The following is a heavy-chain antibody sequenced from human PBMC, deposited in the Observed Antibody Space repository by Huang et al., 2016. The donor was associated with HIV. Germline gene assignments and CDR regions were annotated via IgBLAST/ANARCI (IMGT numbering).Heavy chain of an antibody. CDR1: GGSIRSDNYY. V-gene: IGHV4-39*01. Sequence: QLQLQESGPGLVKPSETLSLTCTVSGGSIRSDNYYWGWIRQPAGKGLEWIGSIYYSGGTYYTPSLTSRVTITVDTSKNQFSLKMRSGTAADTAVYYCARLPGSITMIRGVITDPYWGQGTLVTVSS. CDR3: ARLPGSITMIRGVITDPY. D-gene: IGHD3-10*01. J-gene: IGHJ4*02. CDR2: IYYSGGT.